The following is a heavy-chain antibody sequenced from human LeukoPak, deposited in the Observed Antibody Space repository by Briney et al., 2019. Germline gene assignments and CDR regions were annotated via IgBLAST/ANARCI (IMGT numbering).Heavy chain of an antibody. CDR2: INPSGGST. V-gene: IGHV1-46*01. CDR1: GYTFTSYY. Sequence: ASVKVSCKASGYTFTSYYMHWVRQAPGQGLEWMGLINPSGGSTSYAQKFQGRVTMTRDMSTSTVYMELSSLRSEDTAVYYCARAAADIVVVTATRGADYWGQGTLVTVSS. CDR3: ARAAADIVVVTATRGADY. J-gene: IGHJ4*02. D-gene: IGHD2-21*02.